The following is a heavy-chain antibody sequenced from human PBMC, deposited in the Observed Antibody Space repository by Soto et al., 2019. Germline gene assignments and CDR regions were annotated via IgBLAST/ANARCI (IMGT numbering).Heavy chain of an antibody. V-gene: IGHV3-21*01. J-gene: IGHJ6*02. CDR2: ISSSSSYI. CDR1: GFTFSSYS. CDR3: ARDPSGSYYDYYYGMDV. D-gene: IGHD1-26*01. Sequence: GGSLRLSCAASGFTFSSYSMNWVRQAPGKGLEWVSSISSSSSYIYYADSVKGRFTISRDNAKNSLYLQMNSLRAEDTAVYYCARDPSGSYYDYYYGMDVWGQGTTVTASS.